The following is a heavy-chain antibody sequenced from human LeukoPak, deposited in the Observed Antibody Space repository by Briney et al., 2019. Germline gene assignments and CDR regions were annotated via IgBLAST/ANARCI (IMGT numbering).Heavy chain of an antibody. V-gene: IGHV3-23*01. CDR3: AKDLAISTTVTDY. CDR1: GGTFSSYA. CDR2: ISGSGYST. D-gene: IGHD4-17*01. Sequence: SCKASGGTFSSYAMSWVRQAPGKGLEWVSVISGSGYSTYYADSVKGRFTISRDNSKNTLYLQMNSLRAEDTAVYYCAKDLAISTTVTDYWGQGTLVTVSS. J-gene: IGHJ4*02.